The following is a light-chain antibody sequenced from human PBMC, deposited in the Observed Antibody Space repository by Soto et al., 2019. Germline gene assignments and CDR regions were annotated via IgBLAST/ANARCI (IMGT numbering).Light chain of an antibody. CDR1: QGVSRY. CDR2: AAS. Sequence: QLTQSPAFLSGSVVARVAITCRASQGVSRYVAWYQQKSGKPPKLLIYAASTLQSGVPSRFSGSASGTEFTLTIDSLQPEEFATYYCQKLNNYPFTFGGGNKVDIK. V-gene: IGKV1-9*01. CDR3: QKLNNYPFT. J-gene: IGKJ4*01.